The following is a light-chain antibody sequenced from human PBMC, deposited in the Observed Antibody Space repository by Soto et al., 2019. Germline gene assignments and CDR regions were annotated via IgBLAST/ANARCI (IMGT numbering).Light chain of an antibody. Sequence: DIQMTQSPSVMSASVGDRVTITCRASQGISNYVAWFQQKPGKVPKSLIYAASRLESGVPSRFSGSGSGTEFSLTISSLQPEXXXTXXCLQHNSYPLTFGGGTKVDIK. J-gene: IGKJ4*01. V-gene: IGKV1-17*03. CDR1: QGISNY. CDR2: AAS. CDR3: LQHNSYPLT.